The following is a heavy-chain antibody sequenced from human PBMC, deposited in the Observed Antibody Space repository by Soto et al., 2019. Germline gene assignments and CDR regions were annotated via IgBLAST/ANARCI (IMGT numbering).Heavy chain of an antibody. Sequence: SETLSLTCAVYGGSFSGYYWSWIRQPPGKGLEWIGEINHSGSTNYNPSLKSRVTISVDTSKNQFSLKLSSVTAADTAVYYCARFGGYDRYYFDYWGQGTLVTVSS. J-gene: IGHJ4*02. D-gene: IGHD5-12*01. V-gene: IGHV4-34*01. CDR2: INHSGST. CDR1: GGSFSGYY. CDR3: ARFGGYDRYYFDY.